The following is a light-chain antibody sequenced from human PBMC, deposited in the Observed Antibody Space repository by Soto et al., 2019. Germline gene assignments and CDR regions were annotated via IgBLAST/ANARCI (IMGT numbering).Light chain of an antibody. CDR2: EVT. Sequence: QSVLAQPASVSGSPGQSITISCTGTSSDVGSSNLVSWYQQHPGKAPKLVIYEVTKRPSGVPDRVSASKSGNTASLTVSGLRAEDEADYYCSSYAGSNNFVFGSGTKVTVL. J-gene: IGLJ1*01. V-gene: IGLV2-8*01. CDR3: SSYAGSNNFV. CDR1: SSDVGSSNL.